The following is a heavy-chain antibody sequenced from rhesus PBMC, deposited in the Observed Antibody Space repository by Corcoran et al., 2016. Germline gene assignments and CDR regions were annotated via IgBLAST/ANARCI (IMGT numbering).Heavy chain of an antibody. J-gene: IGHJ4*01. D-gene: IGHD6-31*01. Sequence: EVQLVESGGGVVQPGGSLRLSCAASGFTFDDYAMHWVRQAPGKGLEWVSGISWSGGSTYYADSVKGRFTISRDNAKNSLYLQMGSLRAEDTALYYCARVDSSGWYYFDYWGQGVLVTVSS. CDR2: ISWSGGST. CDR1: GFTFDDYA. V-gene: IGHV3-201*01. CDR3: ARVDSSGWYYFDY.